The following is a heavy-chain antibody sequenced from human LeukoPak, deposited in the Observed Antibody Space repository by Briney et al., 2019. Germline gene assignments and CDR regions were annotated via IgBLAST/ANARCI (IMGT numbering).Heavy chain of an antibody. CDR3: ARDDSSGYNFDY. CDR1: GYTFTSYY. J-gene: IGHJ4*02. CDR2: INPSGGST. D-gene: IGHD3-22*01. Sequence: ASVNVSCKASGYTFTSYYMHWVRQAPGQGLEWMGIINPSGGSTSYAQRFQGRLAMTRDSSTSTVYMELSSLRSEDTAVYYCARDDSSGYNFDYWGQGTLVTVSS. V-gene: IGHV1-46*01.